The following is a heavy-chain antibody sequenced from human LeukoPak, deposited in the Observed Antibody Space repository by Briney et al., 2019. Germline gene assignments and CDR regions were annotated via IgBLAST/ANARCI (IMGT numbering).Heavy chain of an antibody. D-gene: IGHD6-13*01. Sequence: GGSLRLSCAASGFTFSSYWMGWVRQAPGKGLEWVSGISWNSGSIGYADSVKGRFTISRDNAKNSLYLQMNSLRAEDTALYYCAKGGSSWYGGNWFDPWGQGTLVTVSS. V-gene: IGHV3-9*01. CDR1: GFTFSSYW. J-gene: IGHJ5*02. CDR2: ISWNSGSI. CDR3: AKGGSSWYGGNWFDP.